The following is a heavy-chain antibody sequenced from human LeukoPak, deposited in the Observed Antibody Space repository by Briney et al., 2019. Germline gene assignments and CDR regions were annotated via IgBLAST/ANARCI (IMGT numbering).Heavy chain of an antibody. CDR3: ARVPYGDYTGSAFDI. J-gene: IGHJ3*02. D-gene: IGHD4-17*01. Sequence: PGGSLRLSCAASGFTFSSYGMHWVRQAPGKGLEWVAVIWYDGSNKYYADSVKGRFTISRDNSKNTLYLQMNSLRDEDTAVYYCARVPYGDYTGSAFDIWGQGTMVTVSS. V-gene: IGHV3-33*08. CDR1: GFTFSSYG. CDR2: IWYDGSNK.